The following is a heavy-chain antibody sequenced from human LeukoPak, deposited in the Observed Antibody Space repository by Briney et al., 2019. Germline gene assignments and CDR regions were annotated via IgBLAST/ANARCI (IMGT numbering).Heavy chain of an antibody. CDR1: GGSFSGYY. D-gene: IGHD6-19*01. CDR3: AADSYSSGWYGSRWFDY. CDR2: INHSGST. V-gene: IGHV4-34*01. J-gene: IGHJ4*02. Sequence: KSSETLSLTCAVYGGSFSGYYWSWIRQPPGKGLEWIGEINHSGSTNYNPSLKSRVTISVDTSKNQFSLKLSSVTAADTAVYYCAADSYSSGWYGSRWFDYWGQGTLVTVSS.